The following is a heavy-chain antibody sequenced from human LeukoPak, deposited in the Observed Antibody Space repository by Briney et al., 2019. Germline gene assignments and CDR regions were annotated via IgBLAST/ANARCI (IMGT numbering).Heavy chain of an antibody. CDR3: ARGQIPAAIFGSYYYYGMDV. J-gene: IGHJ6*02. V-gene: IGHV1-8*01. CDR1: GYTFTSYD. CDR2: MNPNSGNT. D-gene: IGHD2-2*01. Sequence: GESLKISCKGSGYTFTSYDINWVRQATGQGLEWMGWMNPNSGNTGYAQKFQGRVTMTGNTSISTAYMELSSLRSEDTAVYYRARGQIPAAIFGSYYYYGMDVWGQGTTVTVSS.